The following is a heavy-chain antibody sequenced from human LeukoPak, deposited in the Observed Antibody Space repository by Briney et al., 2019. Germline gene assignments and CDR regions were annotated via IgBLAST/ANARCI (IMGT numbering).Heavy chain of an antibody. CDR1: GGSFSGYY. V-gene: IGHV4-34*01. CDR2: INHSGST. CDR3: ARRTMVRGGLFDY. Sequence: SVTLSLTCAVYGGSFSGYYWSWIRQPPGKGLEWIGEINHSGSTNYNPSLKSRVTISVDTSKNQFSLKLSSVTAADTAVYYCARRTMVRGGLFDYWGQGTLVTVSS. D-gene: IGHD3-10*01. J-gene: IGHJ4*02.